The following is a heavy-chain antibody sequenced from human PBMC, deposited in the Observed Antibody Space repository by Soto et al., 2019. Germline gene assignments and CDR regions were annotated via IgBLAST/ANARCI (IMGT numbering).Heavy chain of an antibody. J-gene: IGHJ4*02. CDR2: ISSNGGST. Sequence: PGGSLRLSCSASGFTFSSYAMHWVRQAPGKGLEYVSAISSNGGSTYYADSVKGRFTISRDNSKNTLYLQMNSLRAEDTAVYYCAKARAQYYDFWSGYPVDYWGQGTLVTVSS. D-gene: IGHD3-3*01. CDR1: GFTFSSYA. CDR3: AKARAQYYDFWSGYPVDY. V-gene: IGHV3-64*04.